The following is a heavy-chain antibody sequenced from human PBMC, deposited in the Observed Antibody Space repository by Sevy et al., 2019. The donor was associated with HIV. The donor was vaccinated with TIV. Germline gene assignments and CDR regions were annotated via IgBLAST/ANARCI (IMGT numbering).Heavy chain of an antibody. CDR3: ARVSSISGSSDS. Sequence: GGSLRLSCAASGFTFSSYSMNWVRQAPGKGLEWVSSISPSSSYMYYADSVKGRFTISRDNAKNSLYLQMNSLRAEDTAVYYCARVSSISGSSDSWGQGTLVTVSS. J-gene: IGHJ5*01. CDR2: ISPSSSYM. CDR1: GFTFSSYS. V-gene: IGHV3-21*01. D-gene: IGHD1-26*01.